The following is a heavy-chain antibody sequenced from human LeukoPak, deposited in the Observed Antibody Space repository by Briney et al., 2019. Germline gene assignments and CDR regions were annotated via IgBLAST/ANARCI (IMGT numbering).Heavy chain of an antibody. D-gene: IGHD3-10*01. J-gene: IGHJ3*02. CDR1: GGTFSSYA. Sequence: SVKVSCKASGGTFSSYAISWVRQAPGQGLEWMGGIIPIFGTANYAQKSQGRVTITTDESTSTAYMELSSLRSEDTAVYYCARAPSYYGSGSYYSGIWGQGTMVTVSS. CDR3: ARAPSYYGSGSYYSGI. CDR2: IIPIFGTA. V-gene: IGHV1-69*05.